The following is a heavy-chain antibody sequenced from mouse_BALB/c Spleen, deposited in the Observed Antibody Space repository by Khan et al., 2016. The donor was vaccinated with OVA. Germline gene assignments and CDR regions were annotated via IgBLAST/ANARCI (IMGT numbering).Heavy chain of an antibody. D-gene: IGHD2-12*01. J-gene: IGHJ3*01. CDR3: ARHSYRYGFTY. V-gene: IGHV2-2*01. Sequence: QVQLKQSGPGLVQPSQSLSITCTVSGFSLTTYGIHWVRQSPGKGLEWLGVIWSGGSTDYNAPFISRLSISQDNSKSQVFFNMNSLQADDTAIYXCARHSYRYGFTYWGQGTLVTVSA. CDR1: GFSLTTYG. CDR2: IWSGGST.